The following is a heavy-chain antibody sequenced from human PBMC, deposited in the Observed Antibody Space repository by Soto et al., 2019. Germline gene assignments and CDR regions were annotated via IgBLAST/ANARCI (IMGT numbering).Heavy chain of an antibody. J-gene: IGHJ3*02. Sequence: ASETLSLTCTVSGGSISSYYWSWIRQPPGKGLEWIGYIYYSGSTNYNPSLKSRVTISVDTSKSQFSLKLSSVTAADTAVYYCAREKGPLDAFDIWGQGTMVTVSS. CDR2: IYYSGST. CDR1: GGSISSYY. V-gene: IGHV4-59*01. CDR3: AREKGPLDAFDI.